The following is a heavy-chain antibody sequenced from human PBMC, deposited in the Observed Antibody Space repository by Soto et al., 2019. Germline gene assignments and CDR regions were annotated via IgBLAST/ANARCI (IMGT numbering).Heavy chain of an antibody. CDR2: IKSKTDGGTT. Sequence: GGSLRLSCAASGFTFSNAWMNWVRQAPGKGLEWVGRIKSKTDGGTTDYAAPVKGRFTISRDDSKNTLYLQMNSLKTEDTAVYYCTTDLTYSVDSDIVATILWGAAANNDYWGQGTLVTVSS. V-gene: IGHV3-15*07. D-gene: IGHD5-12*01. J-gene: IGHJ4*02. CDR1: GFTFSNAW. CDR3: TTDLTYSVDSDIVATILWGAAANNDY.